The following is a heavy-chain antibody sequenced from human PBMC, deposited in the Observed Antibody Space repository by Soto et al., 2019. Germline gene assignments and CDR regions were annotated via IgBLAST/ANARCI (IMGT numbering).Heavy chain of an antibody. D-gene: IGHD3-22*01. V-gene: IGHV3-30-3*01. J-gene: IGHJ4*02. Sequence: GGSLRLSCAASGFTFSSYAMHWVRQAPGKGLEWVAVISYDGSNKYYADSVKGRFTISRDNSKNTLYLQMNSLRAEDTAVYYCARDYYDSRALDYWGQGTLVTVSS. CDR1: GFTFSSYA. CDR2: ISYDGSNK. CDR3: ARDYYDSRALDY.